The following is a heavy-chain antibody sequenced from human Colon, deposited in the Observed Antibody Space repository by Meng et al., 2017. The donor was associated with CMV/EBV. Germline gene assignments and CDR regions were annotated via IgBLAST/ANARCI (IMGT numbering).Heavy chain of an antibody. D-gene: IGHD3-10*01. J-gene: IGHJ4*02. CDR1: GGSVSSDSDF. CDR3: ARGPGSPREFGY. Sequence: VSGGSVSSDSDFLSLVRPPPVKGLEWIGCIYYSRTTNYNPSLMSRVTISVDTSKNQFSLKLSSVTAADTAIYYCARGPGSPREFGYWGQGTLVTVSS. V-gene: IGHV4-61*01. CDR2: IYYSRTT.